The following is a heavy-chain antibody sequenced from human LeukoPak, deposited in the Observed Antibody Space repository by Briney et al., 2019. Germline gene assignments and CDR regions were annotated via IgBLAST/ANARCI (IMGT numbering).Heavy chain of an antibody. CDR1: GFTFSSYS. CDR2: ISSSSSTI. Sequence: VGSLRLSSAASGFTFSSYSMNWVRQAPGKGLEWVSYISSSSSTIYYADSVKGRFTISRDNAKNSLYLQMNSLRAEDTAVYYCASAPGEWLPSGYWGQGTLVTVSS. J-gene: IGHJ4*02. CDR3: ASAPGEWLPSGY. D-gene: IGHD3-3*01. V-gene: IGHV3-48*01.